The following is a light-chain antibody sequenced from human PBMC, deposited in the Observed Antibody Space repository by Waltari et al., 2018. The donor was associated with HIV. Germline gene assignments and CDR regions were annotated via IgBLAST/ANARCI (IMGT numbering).Light chain of an antibody. CDR2: GHN. Sequence: QAVRRHPPSVSKTPEQTVAIDWTGITSNIWAGYDLHCYQQVPGTAPKLLIYGHNNRPSGVPDRFSASKSGASPTLAISGLQAEDAADYYCHYYDSSLTGSVFGGGTKLTVL. CDR3: HYYDSSLTGSV. J-gene: IGLJ2*01. CDR1: TSNIWAGYD. V-gene: IGLV1-40*01.